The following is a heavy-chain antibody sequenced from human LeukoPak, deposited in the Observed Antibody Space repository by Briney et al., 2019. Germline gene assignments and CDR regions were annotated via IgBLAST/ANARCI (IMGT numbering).Heavy chain of an antibody. CDR2: INHSGST. V-gene: IGHV4-34*01. CDR3: ARAEYYYDSSGLLYYFDY. D-gene: IGHD3-22*01. J-gene: IGHJ4*02. Sequence: PSETLSLTCAVYVGSFSGYYWSWIRQSPGKGLEWIGEINHSGSTNYNPSLKSRVTISVDTSKNQFSLKLSSVTAADTAVYYCARAEYYYDSSGLLYYFDYWGQGTLVTVSS. CDR1: VGSFSGYY.